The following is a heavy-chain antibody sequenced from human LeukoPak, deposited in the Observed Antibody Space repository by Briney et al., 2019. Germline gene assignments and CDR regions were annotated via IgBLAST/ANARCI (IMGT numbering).Heavy chain of an antibody. CDR3: ASQEYYYDSSGSQGPWAFDI. J-gene: IGHJ3*02. CDR2: INPNSDGT. V-gene: IGHV1-2*02. Sequence: ASVKVSCKASGYTFTGYYMHWVRQAPGQGLEWMGWINPNSDGTNYAQKFQGRVTMTRDTSISTAYMELSRLRSDDTAVYYCASQEYYYDSSGSQGPWAFDIWGQGTMATVSS. D-gene: IGHD3-22*01. CDR1: GYTFTGYY.